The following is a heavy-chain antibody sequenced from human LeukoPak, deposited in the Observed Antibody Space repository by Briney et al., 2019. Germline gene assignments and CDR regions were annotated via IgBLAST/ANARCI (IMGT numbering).Heavy chain of an antibody. D-gene: IGHD6-6*01. V-gene: IGHV3-74*01. CDR2: INSDGSST. CDR1: GFTFSSYW. J-gene: IGHJ3*02. CDR3: ARVGASSAFDI. Sequence: GGSLRLSCAASGFTFSSYWMHWVRQAPGKGLVWVSRINSDGSSTSYADSVKGRFTISRDNAKNTLYLQMNSLRAEDTDVYYCARVGASSAFDIWGQGTMVTVSS.